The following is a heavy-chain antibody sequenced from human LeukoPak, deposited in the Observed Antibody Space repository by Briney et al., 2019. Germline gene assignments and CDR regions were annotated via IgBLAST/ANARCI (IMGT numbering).Heavy chain of an antibody. CDR2: LSGGGT. D-gene: IGHD2-2*01. CDR3: KRGLVLKNIAVSTSCRCYCDY. J-gene: IGHJ4*02. Sequence: QTGGSLRFSCAASGFTISSNEMRRVRHAQGNGLKWISTLSGGGTYCADSRKGRFTISRDNSKNTVHLQMHSLRAEDTAVYDCKRGLVLKNIAVSTSCRCYCDYWGQGTLVTVSS. CDR1: GFTISSNE. V-gene: IGHV3-38-3*01.